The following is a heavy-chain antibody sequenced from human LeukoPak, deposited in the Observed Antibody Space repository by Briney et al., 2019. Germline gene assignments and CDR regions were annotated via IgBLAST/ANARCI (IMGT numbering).Heavy chain of an antibody. J-gene: IGHJ4*02. Sequence: PGGSLRLSCAASGFTFSSYWMSWVRQAPGKGLEWVANIKHDGSEKYHVDSVKGRFTISRDNSQNSLYLQMNSLRPEDTAVYYCARGAGRDHPDYWGQGTLVTVSS. CDR2: IKHDGSEK. V-gene: IGHV3-7*01. CDR3: ARGAGRDHPDY. CDR1: GFTFSSYW. D-gene: IGHD4/OR15-4a*01.